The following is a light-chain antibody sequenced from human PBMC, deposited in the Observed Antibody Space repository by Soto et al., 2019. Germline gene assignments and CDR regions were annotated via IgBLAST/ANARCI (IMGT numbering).Light chain of an antibody. CDR2: GST. J-gene: IGKJ1*01. Sequence: DIQMTQSQSSLSASVGDRVTISCRASQTIRFFLNWYQQKPGKAPNLLVYGSTSLESGVPSRFSASGSGTDFTLTISSLQPEDVATYYGQQTYNTPWTVGPGTKVDSK. CDR3: QQTYNTPWT. V-gene: IGKV1-39*01. CDR1: QTIRFF.